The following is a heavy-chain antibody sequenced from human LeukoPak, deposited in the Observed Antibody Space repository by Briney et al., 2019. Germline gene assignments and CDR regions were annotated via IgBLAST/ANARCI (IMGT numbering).Heavy chain of an antibody. CDR2: ISISGSTI. V-gene: IGHV3-11*01. CDR1: GFTFSDYY. CDR3: ARDHRGFGVYSPTDYYYYGMDV. Sequence: GGSLRLSCAASGFTFSDYYMSWIRQAPGKGLEWVSYISISGSTIYYADSVRGRFTISRDNDKNSLYLQMNSLRAEDTAVYYCARDHRGFGVYSPTDYYYYGMDVWGQGTTVTVSS. J-gene: IGHJ6*02. D-gene: IGHD3-10*01.